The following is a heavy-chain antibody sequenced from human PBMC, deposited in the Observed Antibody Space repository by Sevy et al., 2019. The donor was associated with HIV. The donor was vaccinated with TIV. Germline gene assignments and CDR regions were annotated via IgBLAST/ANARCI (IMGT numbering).Heavy chain of an antibody. CDR1: GFTFSSYA. CDR2: ISGSGGST. D-gene: IGHD2-2*01. Sequence: GGSLRLSCAASGFTFSSYAMSWVRQAPGKGLEWVSAISGSGGSTYYADSVKGWFTISRDNSKNTLYLQMNSLRAEDTAVYYCAKVGSGKIVVVPAAAFDIWGQGTMVTVSS. CDR3: AKVGSGKIVVVPAAAFDI. J-gene: IGHJ3*02. V-gene: IGHV3-23*01.